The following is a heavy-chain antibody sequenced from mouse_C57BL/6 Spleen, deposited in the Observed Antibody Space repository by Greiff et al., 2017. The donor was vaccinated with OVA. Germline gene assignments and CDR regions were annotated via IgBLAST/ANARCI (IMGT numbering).Heavy chain of an antibody. CDR1: GYAFSSSW. J-gene: IGHJ4*01. Sequence: VQLQQSGPELVKPGASVKISCKASGYAFSSSWMNWVKQRPGKGLEWIGRIYPGEGDTNYNGKFKGKATLTADKSSSTAYMQLSSLTSEDSAVYFCAREGFITTVVAGDYYAMDYWGQGTSVTVSS. CDR3: AREGFITTVVAGDYYAMDY. V-gene: IGHV1-82*01. D-gene: IGHD1-1*01. CDR2: IYPGEGDT.